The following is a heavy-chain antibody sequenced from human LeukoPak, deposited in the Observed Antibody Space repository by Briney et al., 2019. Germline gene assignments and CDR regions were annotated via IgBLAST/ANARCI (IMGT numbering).Heavy chain of an antibody. CDR1: GFTFNNYS. CDR2: ISSSSTYI. V-gene: IGHV3-21*01. D-gene: IGHD6-6*01. Sequence: GGSLRLSCAASGFTFNNYSMNWVRQAPGKVLEWVSSISSSSTYIYYADSVKGRFTISRDNAKNSLYLQMNSLRAEDTTVYYCAREITSIAALTPLDYWGQGTLVTVSS. CDR3: AREITSIAALTPLDY. J-gene: IGHJ4*02.